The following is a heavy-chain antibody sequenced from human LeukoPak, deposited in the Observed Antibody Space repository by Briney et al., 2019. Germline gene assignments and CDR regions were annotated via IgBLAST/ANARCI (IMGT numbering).Heavy chain of an antibody. V-gene: IGHV3-23*01. J-gene: IGHJ5*02. CDR3: AKERITMIVVVQPNWFDP. D-gene: IGHD3-22*01. CDR2: ISGSGGST. Sequence: PGGSLRLSCAAPGFTFSSYAMSWVRQAPGKGLEWVSSISGSGGSTYYADSVKGRFTISRDNSKNTLYLQMNSLRAEDTAVYYCAKERITMIVVVQPNWFDPWGQGTLVTVSS. CDR1: GFTFSSYA.